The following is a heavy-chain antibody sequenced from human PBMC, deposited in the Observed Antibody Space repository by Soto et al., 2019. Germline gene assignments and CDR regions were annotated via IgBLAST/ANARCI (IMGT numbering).Heavy chain of an antibody. CDR2: IYYSGST. CDR3: ARVVGYDILTGYYNPYNWFDP. J-gene: IGHJ5*02. CDR1: GGSISSYY. Sequence: SETLSLTCTVSGGSISSYYWSWIRQPPGKGLEWIGYIYYSGSTNYNPSLKSRVTISVDTSKNQFSLKLSSVTAADTAVYYCARVVGYDILTGYYNPYNWFDPWGQGTLVTVSS. D-gene: IGHD3-9*01. V-gene: IGHV4-59*01.